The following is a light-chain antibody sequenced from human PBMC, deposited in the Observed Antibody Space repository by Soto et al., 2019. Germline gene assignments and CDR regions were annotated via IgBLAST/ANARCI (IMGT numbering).Light chain of an antibody. CDR2: GAS. CDR1: QNIRSD. V-gene: IGKV3-15*01. J-gene: IGKJ1*01. CDR3: QQYINWT. Sequence: EIVMTQSPATLSVSPGERVTLSCRASQNIRSDSAWYQQKPGQAPRLLMYGASIRATGVPARFSGSGSGTDFTLTISSLQSEDLALYYCQQYINWTFGQGTKVDIK.